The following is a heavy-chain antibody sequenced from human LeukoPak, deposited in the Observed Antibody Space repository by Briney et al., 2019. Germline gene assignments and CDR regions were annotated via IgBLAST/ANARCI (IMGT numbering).Heavy chain of an antibody. J-gene: IGHJ6*02. Sequence: PGGSLRLSCAASGFTFSSYWMSWVRQAPGKGLMWVPQINSDGSATSCADPAKGRCTISRDNAKNMLYLEMNSLRVEDTAVYFCTRDHGLDVWGQGTTVTVSS. CDR3: TRDHGLDV. V-gene: IGHV3-74*01. CDR1: GFTFSSYW. CDR2: INSDGSAT.